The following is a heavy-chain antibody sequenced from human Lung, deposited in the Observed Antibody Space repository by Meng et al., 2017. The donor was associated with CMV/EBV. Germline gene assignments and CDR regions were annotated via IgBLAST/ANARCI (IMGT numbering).Heavy chain of an antibody. CDR3: ARVLDIGYGMDF. J-gene: IGHJ6*02. CDR1: GCTVSSCSYY. CDR2: IYYSGST. V-gene: IGHV4-61*01. Sequence: SETLSLXXTVSGCTVSSCSYYWSWIRQPPGKGLEWIGYIYYSGSTNYNPSLKSRVTISVDTSKNQFSLKLSSVTAADTAVYYCARVLDIGYGMDFWGQVTXVNV. D-gene: IGHD2-2*03.